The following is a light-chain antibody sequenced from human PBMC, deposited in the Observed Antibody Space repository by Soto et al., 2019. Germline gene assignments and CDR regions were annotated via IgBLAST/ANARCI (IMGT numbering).Light chain of an antibody. CDR2: DVS. CDR3: CSYAGSYTYV. J-gene: IGLJ1*01. Sequence: QSVLTQPRSVSGSPGQSVTIPCTGTSSDVGGYNYVSWYQQHPGKAPKLMIYDVSQRPSGVPDRFSGSKSGNTASLTISGLQSEGEADYYCCSYAGSYTYVFGTGTKVTVL. V-gene: IGLV2-11*01. CDR1: SSDVGGYNY.